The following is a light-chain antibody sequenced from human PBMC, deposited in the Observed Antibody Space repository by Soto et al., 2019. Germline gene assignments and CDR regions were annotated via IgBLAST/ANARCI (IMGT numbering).Light chain of an antibody. Sequence: QSVLTQPASVSGSPGQSITISCTGTDSDVGNYNYVSWYQQHPGKAPKLIIYEVTSRPSGVSNRFAGSKSGNAASLTISGLQAEDEADYYCSSYTAYTTLWVFGGGTKVTVL. V-gene: IGLV2-14*01. J-gene: IGLJ3*02. CDR3: SSYTAYTTLWV. CDR2: EVT. CDR1: DSDVGNYNY.